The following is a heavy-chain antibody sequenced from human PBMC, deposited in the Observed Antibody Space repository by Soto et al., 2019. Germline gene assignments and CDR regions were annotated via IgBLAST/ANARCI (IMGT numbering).Heavy chain of an antibody. CDR2: INPDSGAT. D-gene: IGHD2-8*02. J-gene: IGHJ4*02. CDR1: GYSFTGYY. Sequence: HEHLVQSGAEVKRPGASLKVSCKASGYSFTGYYLHWVRQAPGQGLEWMGWINPDSGATNYAQNFHGRVTLTSDTSISTASRDLTSLTSDDTAVYYCARGDYGTGGYPFPYFDYWGQGTLVIVSS. CDR3: ARGDYGTGGYPFPYFDY. V-gene: IGHV1-2*02.